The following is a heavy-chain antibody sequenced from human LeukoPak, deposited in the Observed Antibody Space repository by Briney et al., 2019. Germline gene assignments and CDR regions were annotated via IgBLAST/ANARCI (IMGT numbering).Heavy chain of an antibody. CDR2: IIPILGIA. Sequence: SVKVSCKASGGTFSSYAISWVRQAPGQGLEWMGRIIPILGIANYAQKFQGRVTITADKSTSTAYMELSSLRSEDTAVYYRARDLWTAAAGTIYYYGMDVWGQGTTVTVSS. V-gene: IGHV1-69*04. J-gene: IGHJ6*02. D-gene: IGHD6-13*01. CDR3: ARDLWTAAAGTIYYYGMDV. CDR1: GGTFSSYA.